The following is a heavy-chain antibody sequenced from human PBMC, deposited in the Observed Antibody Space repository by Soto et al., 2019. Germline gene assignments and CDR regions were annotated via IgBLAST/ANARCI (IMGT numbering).Heavy chain of an antibody. D-gene: IGHD4-4*01. CDR2: IYSGGST. CDR1: GFTVSSNY. CDR3: ERDYIPLYSNQTGYYGMDV. V-gene: IGHV3-53*01. Sequence: VGSLRLSCAASGFTVSSNYMSWVRQAPGKGLEWVSVIYSGGSTYYADSVKGRFTISRDNSKNTLYLQMNSLRAEDTAVYYCERDYIPLYSNQTGYYGMDVWGQRTTVTVSS. J-gene: IGHJ6*02.